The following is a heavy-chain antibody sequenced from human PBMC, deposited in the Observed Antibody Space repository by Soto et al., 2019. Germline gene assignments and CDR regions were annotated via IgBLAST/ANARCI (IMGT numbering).Heavy chain of an antibody. J-gene: IGHJ4*02. Sequence: PSETLSLTCAVSGGSISSSNWWSWVRQPPGKGLEWIGYIYYSGSTNYNPSLKSRVTISVDTSKNQFSLKLTSVTAADTAVYYCARDNGYSYGYNLDHWGQGTLVTVSS. D-gene: IGHD5-18*01. CDR2: IYYSGST. CDR3: ARDNGYSYGYNLDH. CDR1: GGSISSSNW. V-gene: IGHV4-4*02.